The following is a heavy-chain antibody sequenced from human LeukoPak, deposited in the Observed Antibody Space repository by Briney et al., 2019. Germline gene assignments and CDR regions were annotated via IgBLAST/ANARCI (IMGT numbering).Heavy chain of an antibody. V-gene: IGHV4-30-2*02. Sequence: SQTLSLTCAVSGGSISSGDYSWSWIRQPPGKGLEWIGYISHRGSPSYNPSLKSRVTISVDTSKNQFSLKLSSVTAADTAVYYCARRYSSGWIDYWGQGTLVTVSS. CDR1: GGSISSGDYS. CDR3: ARRYSSGWIDY. J-gene: IGHJ4*02. D-gene: IGHD6-19*01. CDR2: ISHRGSP.